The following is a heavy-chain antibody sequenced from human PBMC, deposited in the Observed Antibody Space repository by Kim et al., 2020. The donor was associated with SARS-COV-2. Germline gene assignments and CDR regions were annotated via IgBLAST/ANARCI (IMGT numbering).Heavy chain of an antibody. CDR3: ACGYCSGGSCPPGGY. CDR1: GYTFSNYD. J-gene: IGHJ4*02. V-gene: IGHV1-18*04. Sequence: ASVKVSCKTSGYTFSNYDITWVRQAPGQGLEWMGWISAHNDNKNYAQKLYGRVTMTTDTYTSTAYMELRSLRSDDTAVYYCACGYCSGGSCPPGGYWGQGTLVTVSS. D-gene: IGHD2-15*01. CDR2: ISAHNDNK.